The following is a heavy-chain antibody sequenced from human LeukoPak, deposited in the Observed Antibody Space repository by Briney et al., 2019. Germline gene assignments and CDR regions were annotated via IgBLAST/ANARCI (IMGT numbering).Heavy chain of an antibody. Sequence: GGSLRLSCAASGFTFSRYWMTWVRQAPGKGLEWVANIKQDGSKKNYVDSVKGRFTISRDNAKNSLYLQMNSLRAEDTAVYYCATPLDYYDSSGYHQGEDWGQGTLVTVSS. V-gene: IGHV3-7*03. CDR2: IKQDGSKK. J-gene: IGHJ4*02. CDR3: ATPLDYYDSSGYHQGED. D-gene: IGHD3-22*01. CDR1: GFTFSRYW.